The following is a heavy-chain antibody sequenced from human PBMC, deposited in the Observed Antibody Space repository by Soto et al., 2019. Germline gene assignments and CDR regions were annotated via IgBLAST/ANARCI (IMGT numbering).Heavy chain of an antibody. Sequence: PEETLSLTCAVSGGSISSSNWWSWVRQPPGKGLEWIGEIYHSGSTNYNPSLKSRVTISVDKSKNQFSLKLSSVTAADTAVYYCARATLTYYDILTGYIAGGYMDVWGKGTTVTV. J-gene: IGHJ6*03. CDR1: GGSISSSNW. CDR2: IYHSGST. V-gene: IGHV4-4*02. D-gene: IGHD3-9*01. CDR3: ARATLTYYDILTGYIAGGYMDV.